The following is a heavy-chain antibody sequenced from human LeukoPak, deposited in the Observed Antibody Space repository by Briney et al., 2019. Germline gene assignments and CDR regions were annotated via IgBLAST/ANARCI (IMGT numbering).Heavy chain of an antibody. D-gene: IGHD4-17*01. V-gene: IGHV4-39*01. J-gene: IGHJ4*02. CDR3: ARLRDYSYPDY. CDR1: GGSISSSVYY. Sequence: PSETLSLTCAVSGGSISSSVYYWGWIRQPRGKGLEWIGSIYYSGSTYYNPSLKSRVTISVDTSKNQFSLKLSSVTAADTAVYYCARLRDYSYPDYWGQGTLVTVSS. CDR2: IYYSGST.